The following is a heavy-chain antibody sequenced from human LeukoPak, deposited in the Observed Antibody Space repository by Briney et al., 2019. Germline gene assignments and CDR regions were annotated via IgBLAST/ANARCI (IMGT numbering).Heavy chain of an antibody. CDR1: GGSISRGGYY. J-gene: IGHJ3*02. CDR3: ARSITMIVVVPQPGAFDI. V-gene: IGHV4-31*03. CDR2: IYYSGST. Sequence: SQTLSLTCTVSGGSISRGGYYWSWIRQHPGKGLEWIGYIYYSGSTYYNPSLKSRVTISVDTSKNQFSLKLSSVTAADTAVYYCARSITMIVVVPQPGAFDIWGQGTMVTVSS. D-gene: IGHD3-22*01.